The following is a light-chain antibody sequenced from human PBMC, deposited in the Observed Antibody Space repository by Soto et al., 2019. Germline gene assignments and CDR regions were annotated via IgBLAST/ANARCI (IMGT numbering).Light chain of an antibody. CDR3: QKYNGVPLT. CDR2: AAS. J-gene: IGKJ4*01. Sequence: DIQMTQSPSSLSASVGDRVTITCRASQAISNYLAWYQQKPGKVPKLLIYAASTLQSGVPSRFSGSGSGTDFTLTISSLQPEDVATYYCQKYNGVPLTFGGGTKVEI. CDR1: QAISNY. V-gene: IGKV1-27*01.